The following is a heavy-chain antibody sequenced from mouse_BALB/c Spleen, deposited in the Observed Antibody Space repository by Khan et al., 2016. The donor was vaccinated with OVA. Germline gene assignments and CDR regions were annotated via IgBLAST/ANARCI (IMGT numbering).Heavy chain of an antibody. CDR1: GYSITSDYA. CDR2: ISYSGST. D-gene: IGHD4-1*01. V-gene: IGHV3-2*02. J-gene: IGHJ3*01. Sequence: EVQLQESGPGLVKPSQSLSLTCSVAGYSITSDYAWNWIRQFPGNKLEWMGYISYSGSTSYNPSLKSRISITRDTSKNQFFLQLNSVTTEDTATYYCARLGPGFTDWGQGTLVTVSA. CDR3: ARLGPGFTD.